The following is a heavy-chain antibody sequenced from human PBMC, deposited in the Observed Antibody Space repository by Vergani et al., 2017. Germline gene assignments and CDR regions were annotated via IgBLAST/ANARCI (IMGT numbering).Heavy chain of an antibody. CDR3: TTDRLLWFGELLLPGADYYYGMDV. CDR1: GFTFSNAW. Sequence: EVQLVESGGGLVKPGGSLRLSCAASGFTFSNAWMSWVRQAPGKGLEWVGRIKSKTDGGTTDYAAPVKGRFTISRDDSKNTLYLQMNSLKTEDTAVYYCTTDRLLWFGELLLPGADYYYGMDVWGQGTTVTVSS. J-gene: IGHJ6*02. CDR2: IKSKTDGGTT. D-gene: IGHD3-10*01. V-gene: IGHV3-15*01.